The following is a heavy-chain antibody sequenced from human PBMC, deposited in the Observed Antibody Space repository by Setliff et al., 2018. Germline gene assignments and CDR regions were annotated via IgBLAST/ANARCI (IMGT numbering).Heavy chain of an antibody. D-gene: IGHD2-15*01. J-gene: IGHJ4*02. CDR1: GGSIGSGDSS. Sequence: SETLSLTCTVSGGSIGSGDSSWSWIRQPPGKGPEWIGYIFHSGLTFYNPSFRRRVTISVDRSKNQFSLSLTSMTAADTAVYYCASERESASRQTYFDSWGQGTLVTVSS. V-gene: IGHV4-30-2*01. CDR3: ASERESASRQTYFDS. CDR2: IFHSGLT.